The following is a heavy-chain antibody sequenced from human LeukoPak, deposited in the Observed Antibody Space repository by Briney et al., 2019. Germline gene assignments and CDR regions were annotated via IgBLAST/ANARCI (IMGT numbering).Heavy chain of an antibody. D-gene: IGHD3-10*01. CDR2: IYYIGST. V-gene: IGHV4-59*01. CDR1: GGSISSYY. CDR3: ARDLGYGYGSGSSYFDY. Sequence: SETLSLTCTVSGGSISSYYWSWIRQPPGNGLGWIGYIYYIGSTNYNPSLKSRVTISVDTSKNQFSLKLSSVTAADTAVYYCARDLGYGYGSGSSYFDYWGQGTLVTVSS. J-gene: IGHJ4*02.